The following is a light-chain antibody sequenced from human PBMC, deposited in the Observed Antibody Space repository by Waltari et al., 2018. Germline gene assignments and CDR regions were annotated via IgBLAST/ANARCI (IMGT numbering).Light chain of an antibody. CDR3: VTWDDSLNGWV. CDR2: NNY. CDR1: PSNIGSNT. Sequence: QSVVTQSPSASGAPGQRVTISCSGRPSNIGSNTVDWYQQLPGTAPKLLIFNNYPRPSWVPDRFSASKSGTSASLAISGLQSEDEAEYYCVTWDDSLNGWVFGGGTKLAVV. J-gene: IGLJ3*02. V-gene: IGLV1-44*01.